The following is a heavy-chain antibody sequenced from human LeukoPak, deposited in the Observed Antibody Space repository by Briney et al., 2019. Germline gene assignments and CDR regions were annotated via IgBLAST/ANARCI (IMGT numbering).Heavy chain of an antibody. Sequence: GRSLRLSCAASGFTFSSYAMHWVRQAPGKGLEWVAVISYDGSNKYYADSVEGRFAISRDNSKNTLYLQMNSLRAEDTAVYYCARDQRDSNYVFDYWGQGTLVTVSS. CDR2: ISYDGSNK. V-gene: IGHV3-30*09. CDR3: ARDQRDSNYVFDY. D-gene: IGHD4-11*01. J-gene: IGHJ4*02. CDR1: GFTFSSYA.